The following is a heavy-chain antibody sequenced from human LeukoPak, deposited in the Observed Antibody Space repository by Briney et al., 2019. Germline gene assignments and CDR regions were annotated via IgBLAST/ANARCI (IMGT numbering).Heavy chain of an antibody. V-gene: IGHV3-30-3*01. Sequence: GGSLRLSCAASGYTLSSYAMHWVRQAPGKGLERVAVISYDGSNKYYADSVKGRFTISRDNSKNTLYLQMNSLRAEDTAVYYCAGHLPYYDFWSGYHDDAFDIWGQGTMVTVSS. D-gene: IGHD3-3*01. J-gene: IGHJ3*02. CDR3: AGHLPYYDFWSGYHDDAFDI. CDR1: GYTLSSYA. CDR2: ISYDGSNK.